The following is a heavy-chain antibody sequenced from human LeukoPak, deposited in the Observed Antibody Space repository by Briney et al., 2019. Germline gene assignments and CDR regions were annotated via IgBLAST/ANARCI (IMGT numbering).Heavy chain of an antibody. D-gene: IGHD4-23*01. J-gene: IGHJ4*02. CDR3: ARARYGGNYYFDY. CDR2: INSDGSST. V-gene: IGHV3-74*01. Sequence: GGSLRLSCAASGFIVSSKYMSWVRQAPGKGLVWVSRINSDGSSTSYADSVKGRFTISRDNAKNTLYLQMNSLRAEDTAVYYCARARYGGNYYFDYWGQGTLVTVSS. CDR1: GFIVSSKY.